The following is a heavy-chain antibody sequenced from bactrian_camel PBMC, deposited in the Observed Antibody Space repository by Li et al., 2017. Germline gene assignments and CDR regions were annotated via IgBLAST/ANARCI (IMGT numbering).Heavy chain of an antibody. J-gene: IGHJ4*01. CDR3: AAAVGGSWYQWETSSKWHH. V-gene: IGHV3-3*01. Sequence: VQLVESGGGSVQAGGSLRLSCEASPNTNRRYCMAWFRQAPGKAREGVATFGTIEGRKIYADSVKGRFTISYDKGKNTAHLQLNSLKPEDTAMYYCAAAVGGSWYQWETSSKWHHWGRGTQVTVS. CDR1: PNTNRRYC. D-gene: IGHD6*01. CDR2: FGTIEGRK.